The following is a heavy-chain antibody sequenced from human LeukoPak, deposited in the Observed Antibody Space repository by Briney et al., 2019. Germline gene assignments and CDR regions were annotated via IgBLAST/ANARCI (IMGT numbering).Heavy chain of an antibody. D-gene: IGHD3-10*01. CDR1: GVSISSTSYY. CDR2: IYYSGRT. V-gene: IGHV4-39*07. CDR3: ARGYGSGSYNNFNH. Sequence: PSETLSLTCTVSGVSISSTSYYWGWIRQPPGKGLEWIGSIYYSGRTYYNPSLKSRVTTSVDTSKNQFSLNLSSVTAADTAVYYCARGYGSGSYNNFNHWGQGILVTVSS. J-gene: IGHJ4*02.